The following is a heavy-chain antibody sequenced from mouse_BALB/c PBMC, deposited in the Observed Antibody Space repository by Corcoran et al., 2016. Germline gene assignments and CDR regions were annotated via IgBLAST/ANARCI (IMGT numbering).Heavy chain of an antibody. CDR2: INPYNGGT. V-gene: IGHV1-18*01. Sequence: EVQLQQSGPELVKPGASIKISCKASGYSFTGYTMNWVKQSHGKTLEWIGLINPYNGGTSYNQKFKGKATLPVDKSSSTAYMELLSLTSEDSAVYYCARSITTVLDYWGQGTTLTVSS. D-gene: IGHD1-1*01. CDR1: GYSFTGYT. CDR3: ARSITTVLDY. J-gene: IGHJ2*01.